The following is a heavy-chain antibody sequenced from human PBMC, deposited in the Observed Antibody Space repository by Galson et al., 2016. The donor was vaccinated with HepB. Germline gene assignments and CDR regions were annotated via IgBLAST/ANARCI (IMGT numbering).Heavy chain of an antibody. CDR1: GFTFSSYG. CDR3: ARDLTTVTMLRLGY. CDR2: IWYDGSHK. J-gene: IGHJ4*02. D-gene: IGHD4-17*01. V-gene: IGHV3-33*01. Sequence: SLRLSCAASGFTFSSYGMHWVRQAPDKGLEWVAVIWYDGSHKNYADSVKGRFTISRDNSKNTLYLQMNSLRAEDTAVYYCARDLTTVTMLRLGYWGQGTLVTVSS.